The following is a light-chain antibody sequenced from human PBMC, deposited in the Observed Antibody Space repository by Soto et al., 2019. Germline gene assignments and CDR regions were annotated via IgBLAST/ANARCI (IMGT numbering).Light chain of an antibody. V-gene: IGKV3-11*01. CDR2: DAS. CDR1: QSVSSY. CDR3: QQRSNWLWT. Sequence: EIVLTQSPATLSLSPGEGATLSCRASQSVSSYLAWYQQKPGQAPRLLIYDASNRATGIPARFSGSGSATDFTLTISSLEPEDFAVYYCQQRSNWLWTLGQGTKVDI. J-gene: IGKJ1*01.